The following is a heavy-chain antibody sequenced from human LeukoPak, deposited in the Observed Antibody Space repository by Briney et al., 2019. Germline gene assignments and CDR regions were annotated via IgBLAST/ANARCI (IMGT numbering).Heavy chain of an antibody. CDR3: ARVSTTVAGSDYLDY. J-gene: IGHJ4*02. V-gene: IGHV4-34*01. Sequence: SETLSLTCAVYGGSFSGYYWSWIRQSLGKGLEWIGEINHSGNTKYNPSLEGRVTISVDTSKNQFSLKLSSVTAADTAVYYCARVSTTVAGSDYLDYWGQGTQVTISS. D-gene: IGHD6-19*01. CDR2: INHSGNT. CDR1: GGSFSGYY.